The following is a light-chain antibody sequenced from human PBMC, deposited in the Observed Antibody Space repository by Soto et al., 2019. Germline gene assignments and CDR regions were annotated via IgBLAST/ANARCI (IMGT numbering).Light chain of an antibody. CDR2: DVN. J-gene: IGLJ3*02. CDR1: SSDIGGYNY. Sequence: QSALTQPASVSGSPGQSITLSCTGTSSDIGGYNYVSWYQQHPGKAPKLMIYDVNSRPSGVSNRFSGSKSGNTASLTISGLQAEDEADYYCSSYTSDTTLVFGGGTKHTVL. V-gene: IGLV2-14*01. CDR3: SSYTSDTTLV.